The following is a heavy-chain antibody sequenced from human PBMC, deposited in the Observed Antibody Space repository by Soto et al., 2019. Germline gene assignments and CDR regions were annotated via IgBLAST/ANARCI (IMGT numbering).Heavy chain of an antibody. V-gene: IGHV3-30-3*01. D-gene: IGHD1-7*01. CDR1: GFTFSSYA. CDR3: ARDPWNSSYFDY. J-gene: IGHJ4*02. Sequence: GSLRLSCAAPGFTFSSYAMHWVRQAPGKGLEWVAVISYDGSNKYYADSVKGRFTISRDNSKNTLYLQMNSLRAEDTAVYYCARDPWNSSYFDYWGQGTLVTVSS. CDR2: ISYDGSNK.